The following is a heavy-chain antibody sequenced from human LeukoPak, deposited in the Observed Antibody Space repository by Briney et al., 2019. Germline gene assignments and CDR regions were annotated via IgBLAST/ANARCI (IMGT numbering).Heavy chain of an antibody. CDR1: GFTFNNYD. Sequence: GGSLRLSCTASGFTFNNYDMAWVRQAPGKGLEWVSTINTGGGAYYAASVKGRFTISRDNSRNTLYLQMNSLRAEDTAVYYCAKDQHEYYFDYWGQGTLVTVSS. J-gene: IGHJ4*02. D-gene: IGHD2-21*01. CDR3: AKDQHEYYFDY. V-gene: IGHV3-23*01. CDR2: INTGGGA.